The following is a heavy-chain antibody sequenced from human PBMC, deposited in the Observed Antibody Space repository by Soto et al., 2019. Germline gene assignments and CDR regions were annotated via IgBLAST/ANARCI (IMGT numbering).Heavy chain of an antibody. CDR3: AKDLLRPGRAYGMDV. J-gene: IGHJ6*02. V-gene: IGHV3-30*18. CDR1: GFTFSSYG. Sequence: SGGSLRLSCAASGFTFSSYGMHWVRQAPGKGLEWVAVISYDGSNKYYADSVKGRFTISRDNSKNTLYLQMNSLRAEDTAVYYCAKDLLRPGRAYGMDVWGQGTTVTVSS. CDR2: ISYDGSNK.